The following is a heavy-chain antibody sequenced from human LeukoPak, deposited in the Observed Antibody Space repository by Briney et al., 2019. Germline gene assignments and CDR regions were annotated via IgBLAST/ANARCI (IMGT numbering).Heavy chain of an antibody. V-gene: IGHV1-2*06. CDR3: ARKSMGYCSGGSCYSDAFDI. CDR2: INPNRGGT. Sequence: ASVTVSCKASGYTFTGYYMHWVQQAPGQGLEWMGRINPNRGGTNYAQKLQGRVTMTRDTSISTAYSALSRLRSDDTAVYDCARKSMGYCSGGSCYSDAFDIWGQGTMVTVSS. J-gene: IGHJ3*02. D-gene: IGHD2-15*01. CDR1: GYTFTGYY.